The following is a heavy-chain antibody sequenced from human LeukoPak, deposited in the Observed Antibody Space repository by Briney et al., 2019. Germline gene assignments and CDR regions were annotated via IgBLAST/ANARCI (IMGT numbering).Heavy chain of an antibody. J-gene: IGHJ4*02. CDR1: GYSISSGYY. V-gene: IGHV4-61*01. D-gene: IGHD6-13*01. Sequence: SETLSLTCTVSGYSISSGYYWSWIRQPPGKGLEWIGYIYYSGSTNYNPSLKSRVTISVETSKNEFSLKLRSVTAADTAVYYCARVTGYRIEDYFDYWGQGTLVTVSS. CDR3: ARVTGYRIEDYFDY. CDR2: IYYSGST.